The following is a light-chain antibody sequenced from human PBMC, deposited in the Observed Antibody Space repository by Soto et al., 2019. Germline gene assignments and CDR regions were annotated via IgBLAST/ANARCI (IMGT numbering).Light chain of an antibody. CDR2: EVS. Sequence: QSALTQPASVSGSLGQSITISCTGTSSDVGGYNYISWYQQHPGKAPKLMIYEVSNRPSRVSNRFSGSKSGNTASLTISGLQAEDAADYYCSSYTSSSTLVFGGGTKLTVL. V-gene: IGLV2-14*01. CDR1: SSDVGGYNY. J-gene: IGLJ2*01. CDR3: SSYTSSSTLV.